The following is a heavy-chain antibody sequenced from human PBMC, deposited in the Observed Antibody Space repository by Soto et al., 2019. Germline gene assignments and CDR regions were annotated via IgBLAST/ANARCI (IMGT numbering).Heavy chain of an antibody. CDR3: AKAYVRRVDISGYCPKQGYFGY. CDR1: GVTFSSYA. Sequence: GGSLRLSCAASGVTFSSYAMSWVRQAPGKGLEWVSAISGSGGSTYYSDSVKGRFTISRDNSKNTLYLQMNSLRAEDTAVYYCAKAYVRRVDISGYCPKQGYFGYWGQGNLVTVSS. V-gene: IGHV3-23*01. CDR2: ISGSGGST. D-gene: IGHD3-22*01. J-gene: IGHJ4*02.